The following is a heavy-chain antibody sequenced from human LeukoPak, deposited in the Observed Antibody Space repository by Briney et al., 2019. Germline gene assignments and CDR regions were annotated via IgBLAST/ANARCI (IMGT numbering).Heavy chain of an antibody. CDR2: IRYDGSNK. J-gene: IGHJ4*02. Sequence: GGSLRLSCAASGFTFSSYGMHWVRQAPGKGLEWVASIRYDGSNKYYADSVKGRFTISRANSKNTLYLQMNSLRAEDTAVYYCAKGPTLGYCSSTSCYSYFDYWGQGTLVTVSS. D-gene: IGHD2-2*02. V-gene: IGHV3-30*02. CDR3: AKGPTLGYCSSTSCYSYFDY. CDR1: GFTFSSYG.